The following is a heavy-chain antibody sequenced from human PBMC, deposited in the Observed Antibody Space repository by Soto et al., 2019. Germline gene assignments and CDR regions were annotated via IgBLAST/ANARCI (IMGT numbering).Heavy chain of an antibody. J-gene: IGHJ6*02. D-gene: IGHD6-6*01. CDR3: ARGSSRGMDV. V-gene: IGHV4-34*01. Sequence: SETLSLTCAVYGGSFSGYYWSWIRQPPGKGLEWIGEINHSGSTNYNPSLKSRVTISVDTSKNQFSLKLSSVTAADTAVYYCARGSSRGMDVWGQGTTVTVSS. CDR1: GGSFSGYY. CDR2: INHSGST.